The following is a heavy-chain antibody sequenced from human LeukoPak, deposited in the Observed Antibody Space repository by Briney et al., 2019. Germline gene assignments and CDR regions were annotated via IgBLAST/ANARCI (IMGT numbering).Heavy chain of an antibody. CDR2: IYSGGST. Sequence: GGSLRLSCAASGFTVSSNYMSWVRQAPGKGLEWVSVIYSGGSTYYADSVKGRFTISRDNSKNTLYLQMNSLRAEDMAVYYCAFRYSVVAAFDIWGQGTMVTVSS. V-gene: IGHV3-66*01. D-gene: IGHD2-15*01. CDR3: AFRYSVVAAFDI. J-gene: IGHJ3*02. CDR1: GFTVSSNY.